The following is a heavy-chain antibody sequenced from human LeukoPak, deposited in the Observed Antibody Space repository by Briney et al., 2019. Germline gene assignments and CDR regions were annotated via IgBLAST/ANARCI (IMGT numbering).Heavy chain of an antibody. CDR1: GFTFSTDW. J-gene: IGHJ4*02. CDR2: ISTDGSIT. CDR3: AGGDRNGWYFNY. Sequence: GGSLRLSCAASGFTFSTDWMHWVRQAPGKGLVWVSRISTDGSITSYADSVKGRFTISRDNAKNSLHLQMNSLRAEDTALYLCAGGDRNGWYFNYWGQGTLVTVSS. V-gene: IGHV3-74*01. D-gene: IGHD6-19*01.